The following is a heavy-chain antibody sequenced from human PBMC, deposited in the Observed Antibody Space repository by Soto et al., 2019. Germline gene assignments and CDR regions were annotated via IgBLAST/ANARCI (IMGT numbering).Heavy chain of an antibody. CDR3: AREENGGNSPSSSGMDV. J-gene: IGHJ6*02. V-gene: IGHV1-69*08. Sequence: QVQLVQSGAEVKKPGSSVKVSCKASGGTFSSYTISGVRQAPGQGLEWMGRIIPILGIANYAQKFQGRVTITADKSTSTAYMELSSLRSEDTAVYYCAREENGGNSPSSSGMDVWGQGTTVTVSS. CDR2: IIPILGIA. CDR1: GGTFSSYT. D-gene: IGHD2-21*02.